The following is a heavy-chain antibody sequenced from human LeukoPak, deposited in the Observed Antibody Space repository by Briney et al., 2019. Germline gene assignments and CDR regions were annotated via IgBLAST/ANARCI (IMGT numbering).Heavy chain of an antibody. J-gene: IGHJ4*02. Sequence: GGSLRLSCAASGFPVSSNYMTWVRQAPGKGLEWVSVIYTGGNTDHADSVQGRFTLSRDNSKNTLYLHMNSLRVEDTAVYYCARGRPPYYFDYWGQGTLVTVSS. CDR2: IYTGGNT. V-gene: IGHV3-53*01. CDR1: GFPVSSNY. CDR3: ARGRPPYYFDY.